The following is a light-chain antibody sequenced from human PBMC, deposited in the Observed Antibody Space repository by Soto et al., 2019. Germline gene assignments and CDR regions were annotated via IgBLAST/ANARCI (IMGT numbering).Light chain of an antibody. Sequence: QSALTQPASVSGSPGQSITISCTGTSSDVGGSNYVSWYQQHPGKAPKLMIYDVSNRPSGVSNRFSGSKSGNTASLTISGLQAEDEADYYCGSYTSTSTLYVFGTGIQLTVL. CDR1: SSDVGGSNY. CDR3: GSYTSTSTLYV. V-gene: IGLV2-14*03. CDR2: DVS. J-gene: IGLJ1*01.